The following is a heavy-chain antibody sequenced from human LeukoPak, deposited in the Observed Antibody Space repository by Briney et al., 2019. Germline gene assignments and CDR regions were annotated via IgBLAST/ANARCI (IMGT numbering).Heavy chain of an antibody. J-gene: IGHJ4*02. CDR1: GGTFSSYA. Sequence: GASVKVSCKASGGTFSSYAISWVRQAPGQGLEWMGRIIPILGIANYAQKFQGRVTITADKSTSTAYMELSSLRSEDTAVYYCAREDLWFGELLQEYYFDYWGQGTLVTVSS. CDR2: IIPILGIA. V-gene: IGHV1-69*04. D-gene: IGHD3-10*01. CDR3: AREDLWFGELLQEYYFDY.